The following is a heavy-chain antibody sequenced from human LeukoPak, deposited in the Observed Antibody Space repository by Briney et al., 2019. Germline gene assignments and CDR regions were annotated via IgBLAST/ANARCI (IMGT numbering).Heavy chain of an antibody. J-gene: IGHJ5*02. CDR1: GYTFTSYD. CDR2: MNPTSGNK. Sequence: ASVKVSCKASGYTFTSYDINWVRQPTGQGLEWMGWMNPTSGNKDYAQKFQGRVTITRNTSISTAYMELSSLRSEDTAVYYCARGKKVRGYNWFDPWGQGTLVTVSS. V-gene: IGHV1-8*03. D-gene: IGHD3-16*01. CDR3: ARGKKVRGYNWFDP.